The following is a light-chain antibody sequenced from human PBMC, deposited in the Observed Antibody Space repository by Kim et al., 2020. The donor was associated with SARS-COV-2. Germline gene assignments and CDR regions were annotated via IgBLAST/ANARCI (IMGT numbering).Light chain of an antibody. CDR1: SGSIASDY. CDR2: EDN. CDR3: QSYDSSNPDDWV. Sequence: NFMLTQPHSVSESPGKTVTISCTRSSGSIASDYVQWYQQRPGSAPTTVIYEDNQRPSGVPDRFSGSIDSSSNSAPPTISGLKTEDEADYYCQSYDSSNPDDWVFGGGTQLTVL. V-gene: IGLV6-57*04. J-gene: IGLJ3*02.